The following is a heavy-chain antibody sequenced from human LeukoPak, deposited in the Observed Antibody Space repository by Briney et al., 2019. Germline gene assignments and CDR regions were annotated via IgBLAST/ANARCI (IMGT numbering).Heavy chain of an antibody. V-gene: IGHV4-39*07. CDR2: VYSGSP. CDR3: ARQWELCPSSSCYGSFDY. J-gene: IGHJ4*02. Sequence: SETLSLTCTVSGGSFSSSSYYWGWIRQPPGKGLEWIGSVYSGSPYYTPSLKSRVTISLDTSKNQFSLRLTSVTAADTAVYYCARQWELCPSSSCYGSFDYWGQGTLVTVST. CDR1: GGSFSSSSYY. D-gene: IGHD2-2*01.